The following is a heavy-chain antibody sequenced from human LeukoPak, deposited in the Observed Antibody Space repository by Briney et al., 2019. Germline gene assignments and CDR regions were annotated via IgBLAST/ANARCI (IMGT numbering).Heavy chain of an antibody. Sequence: GGSLRLSCAASGFTFSSYAMSWVRQAPGKGLEWVSAISGSGGSTYYADSVKGRFTISRDNSKNTLYLQMNSLRAEDTAVYYCAKALGSGSYSADAFDIWGQGTMVTVSS. CDR2: ISGSGGST. D-gene: IGHD3-10*01. CDR1: GFTFSSYA. J-gene: IGHJ3*02. CDR3: AKALGSGSYSADAFDI. V-gene: IGHV3-23*01.